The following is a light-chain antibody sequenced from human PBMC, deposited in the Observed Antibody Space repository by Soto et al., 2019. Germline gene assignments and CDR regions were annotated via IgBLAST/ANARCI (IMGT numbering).Light chain of an antibody. CDR2: AVS. J-gene: IGLJ1*01. CDR1: SSDIGSYDH. CDR3: SSYTDRQSYL. V-gene: IGLV2-14*03. Sequence: QSALTQPASVAEYPGQSITISRRGTSSDIGSYDHVAWYQQFPGKSPKLIIYAVSARPSGVSDRFSGSKSGISASLTISGLQTEDEADYYCSSYTDRQSYLFGTGTKVTVL.